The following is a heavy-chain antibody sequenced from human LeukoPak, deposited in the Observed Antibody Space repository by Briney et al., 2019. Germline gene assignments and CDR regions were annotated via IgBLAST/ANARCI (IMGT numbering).Heavy chain of an antibody. J-gene: IGHJ3*02. Sequence: ASVKVSCKASGYTFTNNHMHWLLQAHGQRFEWMGIINPSGGSTSYAQKFQGRLIMTRDTSTSTVYMELSSLRSEDTAVYYCARATWYGGNPSGAFDIWGQGTMVTVSS. CDR3: ARATWYGGNPSGAFDI. CDR1: GYTFTNNH. CDR2: INPSGGST. D-gene: IGHD4/OR15-4a*01. V-gene: IGHV1-46*01.